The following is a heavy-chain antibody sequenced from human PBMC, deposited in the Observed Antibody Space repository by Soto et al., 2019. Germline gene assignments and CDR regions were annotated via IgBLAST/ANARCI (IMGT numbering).Heavy chain of an antibody. CDR3: ARDQARDLYDILPGYPPLRAFDL. CDR2: IKQDGSEK. J-gene: IGHJ3*01. CDR1: GFTFSSYW. V-gene: IGHV3-7*01. D-gene: IGHD3-9*01. Sequence: GGSLRLSCAASGFTFSSYWMRWVRQAPGKGLEWVANIKQDGSEKYYVDSVKGRFTISRDNAKNSLYLQMNSLRAEDTAVYYCARDQARDLYDILPGYPPLRAFDLWGQGTMVTVS.